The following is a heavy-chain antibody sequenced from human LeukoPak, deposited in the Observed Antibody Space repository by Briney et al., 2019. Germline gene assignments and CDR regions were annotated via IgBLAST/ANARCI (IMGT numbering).Heavy chain of an antibody. J-gene: IGHJ4*02. Sequence: SVKVSCKASGGTFSSYAISWVRQAPGQGLEWMGGIIPIFGTANYAQKFQGRVTITADESTSTAYMELSSLRSEDTAVYYCARGSERDGYNSPVRYWGQGTLVAVSS. CDR1: GGTFSSYA. D-gene: IGHD5-24*01. CDR2: IIPIFGTA. CDR3: ARGSERDGYNSPVRY. V-gene: IGHV1-69*01.